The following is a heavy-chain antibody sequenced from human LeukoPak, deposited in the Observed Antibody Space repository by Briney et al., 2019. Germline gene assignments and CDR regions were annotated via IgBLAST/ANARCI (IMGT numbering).Heavy chain of an antibody. CDR3: ARGGVVPAASGSFDY. V-gene: IGHV4-4*07. CDR1: GGSISSYY. J-gene: IGHJ4*02. CDR2: IYTGGST. D-gene: IGHD2-2*01. Sequence: PSETLSLTCTVSGGSISSYYWSWIRQPAGKGLEWIGRIYTGGSTNYNPSLKSRVTMSVDTSKNQFSLKLSSVTAADTAVYYCARGGVVPAASGSFDYWGQGTLVTVSS.